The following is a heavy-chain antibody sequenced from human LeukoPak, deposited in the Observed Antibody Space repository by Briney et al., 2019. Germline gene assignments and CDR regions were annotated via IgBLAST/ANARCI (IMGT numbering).Heavy chain of an antibody. CDR3: ARDFPRGYCSSTSCAYYYYYMDV. J-gene: IGHJ6*03. Sequence: GGSLRLSCAASGFTFSSYAMHWVRQAPGKGLEWVAVISYDGSNKYYADSVKGRFTISRDNSKNTLYLQMNSLRAGDTAVYYCARDFPRGYCSSTSCAYYYYYMDVWGKGTTVTVSS. CDR1: GFTFSSYA. CDR2: ISYDGSNK. V-gene: IGHV3-30-3*01. D-gene: IGHD2-2*01.